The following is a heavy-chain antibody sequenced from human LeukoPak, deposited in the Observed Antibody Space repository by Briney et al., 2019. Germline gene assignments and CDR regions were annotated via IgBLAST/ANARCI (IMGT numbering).Heavy chain of an antibody. CDR1: GFTFSSYG. Sequence: GRSLRLSCAASGFTFSSYGMHWVRQAPGKGLEWAAVISYDGSNKYYADSVKGRFTISRDNSKNTLYLQMNSLRAEDTAVYYCAKDPVWFGEFSYYFDYWGQGTLVTVSS. CDR2: ISYDGSNK. D-gene: IGHD3-10*01. J-gene: IGHJ4*02. CDR3: AKDPVWFGEFSYYFDY. V-gene: IGHV3-30*18.